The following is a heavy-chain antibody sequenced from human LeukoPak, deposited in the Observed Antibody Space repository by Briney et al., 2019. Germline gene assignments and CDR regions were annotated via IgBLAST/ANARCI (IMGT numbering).Heavy chain of an antibody. J-gene: IGHJ4*02. CDR1: GSTFTSYA. D-gene: IGHD5-12*01. CDR3: ARDRGVAYGGYALPGY. V-gene: IGHV1-3*01. CDR2: INAGNGNT. Sequence: PGGSLRLSCAASGSTFTSYAMHWVRQAPGQRLEWMGWINAGNGNTKYSQKLQGRVTMTTDTSTSTAYMELRSLRSDDTAVYYCARDRGVAYGGYALPGYWGQGTLVTVSS.